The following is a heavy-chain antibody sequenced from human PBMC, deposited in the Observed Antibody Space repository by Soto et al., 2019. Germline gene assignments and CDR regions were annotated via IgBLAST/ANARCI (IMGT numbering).Heavy chain of an antibody. J-gene: IGHJ6*02. V-gene: IGHV3-30-3*01. CDR2: ISYDGSNK. CDR3: ARVGGVTTLWYYYGMDV. Sequence: PGGSLRLSCAASGFTFSSYAMHWVRQAPGKGLEWVAVISYDGSNKYYADSVKGRFTISRDNSKNTLYLQMNSLRAEDTAVYYCARVGGVTTLWYYYGMDVWGQGTTVTVSS. D-gene: IGHD3-3*01. CDR1: GFTFSSYA.